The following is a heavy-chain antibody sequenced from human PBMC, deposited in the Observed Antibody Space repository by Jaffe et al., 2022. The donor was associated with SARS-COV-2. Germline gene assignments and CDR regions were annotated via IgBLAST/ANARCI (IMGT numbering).Heavy chain of an antibody. Sequence: QVQLQQSGPGLVKPSQTLSLACVISGDSVSTNSAGWNWLRQSPSRGLEWLGRTYYRSRWRFEYSVSVKSRITMNPDTSKNQFSLQLGSVTPEDTAVYFCARGRDGYLDYWGQGTLVTVSP. CDR3: ARGRDGYLDY. J-gene: IGHJ4*02. V-gene: IGHV6-1*01. CDR2: TYYRSRWRF. CDR1: GDSVSTNSAG.